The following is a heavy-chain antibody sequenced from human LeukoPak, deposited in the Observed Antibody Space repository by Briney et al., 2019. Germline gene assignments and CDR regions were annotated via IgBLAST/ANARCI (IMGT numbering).Heavy chain of an antibody. CDR1: GGSISSGDYY. J-gene: IGHJ5*02. D-gene: IGHD6-13*01. CDR3: ARFSVAAAGTGWFDP. Sequence: PSASVSLTCTVSGGSISSGDYYWSWIRQPPGKGLEWIGYLYYSGSTYPNPSLKSRITISVDTSKNEFFLKLSSVTAADTAVYYCARFSVAAAGTGWFDPWGQGTLVT. CDR2: LYYSGST. V-gene: IGHV4-30-4*01.